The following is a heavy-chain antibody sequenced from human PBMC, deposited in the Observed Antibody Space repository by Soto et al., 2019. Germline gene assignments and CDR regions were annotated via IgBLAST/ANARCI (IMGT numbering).Heavy chain of an antibody. D-gene: IGHD2-15*01. V-gene: IGHV4-31*03. CDR1: GGSISSGGYY. CDR2: IYYSGST. J-gene: IGHJ5*02. Sequence: QVQLQESGPGLVKPSQTLSLTCTVSGGSISSGGYYWSWIRQHPGKGLEWIGYIYYSGSTYYNPSLKSRVTLSVDTSKNQFSLKLSSVTAADTAVYYCARDRVVVVSLGFDPWGQGTLVTVSS. CDR3: ARDRVVVVSLGFDP.